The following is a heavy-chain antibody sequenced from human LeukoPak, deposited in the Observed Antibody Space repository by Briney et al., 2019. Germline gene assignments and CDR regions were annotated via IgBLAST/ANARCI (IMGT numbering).Heavy chain of an antibody. D-gene: IGHD2-2*03. CDR3: AKDLFGYCSSTSCYAGMDV. CDR1: GFTFSSYA. V-gene: IGHV3-23*01. J-gene: IGHJ6*02. Sequence: GGSLRLSCAASGFTFSSYAMSWVRQAPGKGLEWVSAISGSGGSTYYADSVKGRFTISRDNSKNTLCLQMNSLRAEDTAVYYCAKDLFGYCSSTSCYAGMDVWGQGTTVTVSS. CDR2: ISGSGGST.